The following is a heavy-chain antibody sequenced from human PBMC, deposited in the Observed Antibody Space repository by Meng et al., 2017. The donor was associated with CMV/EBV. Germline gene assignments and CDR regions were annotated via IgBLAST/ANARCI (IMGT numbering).Heavy chain of an antibody. CDR2: ISSSSSTI. CDR3: ARGEVVVVPPGGYYGMDV. D-gene: IGHD2-2*01. CDR1: GFTFSSYE. V-gene: IGHV3-48*03. J-gene: IGHJ6*02. Sequence: GGSLRLSCAASGFTFSSYEMNWVRQAPGKGLEWVSYISSSSSTIYYADSVKGRFTISRDNAKNSLYLQMNSLRAEDTAVYYCARGEVVVVPPGGYYGMDVWGQGTTVTVSS.